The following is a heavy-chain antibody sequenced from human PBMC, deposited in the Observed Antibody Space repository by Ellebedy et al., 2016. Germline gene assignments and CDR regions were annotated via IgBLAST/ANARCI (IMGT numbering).Heavy chain of an antibody. D-gene: IGHD2-21*02. Sequence: GGSLRLSCAASGFTFSSYSMNWVRQAPGKGLEWVSYISSSSSTIYYADSVKGRFTISRDNAKNSLYLQMNSLRAEDTAVYYCARQVLAYCGGDCSNFDYWGQGTLVTVSS. J-gene: IGHJ4*02. CDR3: ARQVLAYCGGDCSNFDY. V-gene: IGHV3-48*04. CDR2: ISSSSSTI. CDR1: GFTFSSYS.